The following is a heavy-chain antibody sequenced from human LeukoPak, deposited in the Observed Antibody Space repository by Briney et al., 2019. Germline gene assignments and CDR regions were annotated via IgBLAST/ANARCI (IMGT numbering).Heavy chain of an antibody. CDR2: MNHSGRT. J-gene: IGHJ6*03. D-gene: IGHD3-9*01. CDR3: ARGGGNLLPYFDPKNYYYMDV. CDR1: GGSFSGYY. Sequence: PSETLSLTCAVYGGSFSGYYWSWIRQPPGKGLEWIGEMNHSGRTNYNPSLKSRATVSVDTSKNQFSLKLSSVTAADTAVYYCARGGGNLLPYFDPKNYYYMDVWGKGTTVTVSS. V-gene: IGHV4-34*01.